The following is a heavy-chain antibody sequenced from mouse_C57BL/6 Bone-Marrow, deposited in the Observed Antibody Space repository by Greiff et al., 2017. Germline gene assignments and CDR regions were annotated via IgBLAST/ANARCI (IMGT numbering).Heavy chain of an antibody. V-gene: IGHV6-3*01. CDR3: TADGWFAY. Sequence: DVQLQESGGGLVQPGGSMKLSCVASGFTFSNYWMNWVRQSPEKGLEWVAQIRLKSDNYATHYAESVKGRFTISRDDSKSSVYLQMNNLRAEDTGIYYCTADGWFAYWGQGTLVTVSA. CDR2: IRLKSDNYAT. D-gene: IGHD2-3*01. CDR1: GFTFSNYW. J-gene: IGHJ3*01.